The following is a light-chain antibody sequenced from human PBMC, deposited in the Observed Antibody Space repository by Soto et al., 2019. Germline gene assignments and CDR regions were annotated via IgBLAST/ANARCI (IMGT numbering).Light chain of an antibody. J-gene: IGKJ2*01. CDR2: GAS. CDR3: QQCGPSLKYP. V-gene: IGKV3-20*01. Sequence: EIVLTQSPGTLSLSPGERATLSCRASQTVTGSYLAWYQQKPGQAPRLLIYGASNRATGIPDRFSGSGSGTDFTLTISRLEPEDFAVYYCQQCGPSLKYPFGQGTKLEIK. CDR1: QTVTGSY.